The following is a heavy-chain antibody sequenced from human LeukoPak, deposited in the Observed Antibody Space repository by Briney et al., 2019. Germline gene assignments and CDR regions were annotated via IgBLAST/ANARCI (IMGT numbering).Heavy chain of an antibody. CDR3: AKRAQGYSGWYTFDY. Sequence: GGSLRLSCAASGFTFSTSAMNWVRQAPGKGLEWVSTVSNGGDTPYYADSVKGRFTISRDNSKNTLFLQMNSLRVDDTAVYYCAKRAQGYSGWYTFDYWGQGSLVTVSS. J-gene: IGHJ4*02. CDR1: GFTFSTSA. D-gene: IGHD6-19*01. V-gene: IGHV3-23*01. CDR2: VSNGGDTP.